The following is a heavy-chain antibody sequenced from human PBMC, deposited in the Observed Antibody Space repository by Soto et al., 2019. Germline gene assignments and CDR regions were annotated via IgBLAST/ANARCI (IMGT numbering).Heavy chain of an antibody. J-gene: IGHJ4*02. CDR3: ARQRYSVVVAGFDY. CDR2: ISSNGGST. V-gene: IGHV3-64*01. Sequence: VQLVESGGGLVQPGGSLRLSCAASGFTFSSYAMHWVRQAPGKGLEYVSAISSNGGSTYYANSVKGRFTISRDNSKNTLYLQMGSLRAEDMAVYYCARQRYSVVVAGFDYWGQGTLVTVSS. CDR1: GFTFSSYA. D-gene: IGHD2-15*01.